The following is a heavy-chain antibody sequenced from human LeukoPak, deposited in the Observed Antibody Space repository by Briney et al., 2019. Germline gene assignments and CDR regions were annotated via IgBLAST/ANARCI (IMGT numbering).Heavy chain of an antibody. CDR2: ISGTDSST. J-gene: IGHJ5*02. CDR1: GFTLRTNA. D-gene: IGHD4-17*01. V-gene: IGHV3-23*01. Sequence: GGSLRLSCAVSGFTLRTNAMSWVRQAPGKGLEWISAISGTDSSTSYADSVKGRFTISRDISKNTLYLQMDSLRTDDTAVYYCAKGGPSHGAYNRFDPWGQGTLVTASS. CDR3: AKGGPSHGAYNRFDP.